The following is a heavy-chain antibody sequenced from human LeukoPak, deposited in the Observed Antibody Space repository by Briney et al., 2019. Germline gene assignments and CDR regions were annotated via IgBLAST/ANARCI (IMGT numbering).Heavy chain of an antibody. J-gene: IGHJ6*02. D-gene: IGHD4-17*01. CDR1: GFTFSSYS. V-gene: IGHV3-21*01. CDR2: ISSSSSYI. CDR3: ARDVTTHYYYGMDV. Sequence: GGSLRLSCAASGFTFSSYSMNWVRQAPGKGLEWVSSISSSSSYIYYADLVKGRFTISRGNAKNSLYLQMNSLRAEDTAVYYCARDVTTHYYYGMDVWGQGTTVTVSS.